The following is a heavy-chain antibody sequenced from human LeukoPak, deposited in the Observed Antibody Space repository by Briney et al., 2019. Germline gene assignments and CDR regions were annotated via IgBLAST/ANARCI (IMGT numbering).Heavy chain of an antibody. D-gene: IGHD1-1*01. CDR2: IYYSGRT. V-gene: IGHV4-59*01. Sequence: SETLSLTCTVSGGSISTYYWNWIRQPPGKGLEWIGYIYYSGRTNYNSSLRSRVTLSIDTSKNQFSLKLNSVTAADTAVYSCARATHLEMIDYWGQGTLVTVSS. CDR3: ARATHLEMIDY. J-gene: IGHJ4*02. CDR1: GGSISTYY.